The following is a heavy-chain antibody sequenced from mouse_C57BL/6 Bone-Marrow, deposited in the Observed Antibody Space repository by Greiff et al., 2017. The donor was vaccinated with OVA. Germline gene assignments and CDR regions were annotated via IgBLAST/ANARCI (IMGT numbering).Heavy chain of an antibody. CDR3: TTGGGAMDY. Sequence: EVQLQQSGAELVRPGASVKLSCTASGFNITDDYMHWVKQRPEQGLEWIGWIDPENGDTEYASKFQGKATITADTSSNTAYLQLSSLTSEDTAVYYCTTGGGAMDYWGQGTSVTVSS. CDR1: GFNITDDY. CDR2: IDPENGDT. J-gene: IGHJ4*01. D-gene: IGHD1-1*02. V-gene: IGHV14-4*01.